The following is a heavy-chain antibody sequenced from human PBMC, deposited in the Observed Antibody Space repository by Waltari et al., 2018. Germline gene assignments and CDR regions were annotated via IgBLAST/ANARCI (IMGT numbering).Heavy chain of an antibody. CDR3: ATEIVGYGSNKYLDY. CDR1: GYTLRGVN. Sequence: VPLVQSGTEVKKPGASVTVSCQLSGYTLRGVNRDWVRQAPGKGLEWTGGFDREEEETIDAQKVKDRVTVTEDTSTDIANKELRNLKSEDTAVYFCATEIVGYGSNKYLDYWGQGTRVIVSS. D-gene: IGHD2-2*01. J-gene: IGHJ4*02. CDR2: FDREEEET. V-gene: IGHV1-24*01.